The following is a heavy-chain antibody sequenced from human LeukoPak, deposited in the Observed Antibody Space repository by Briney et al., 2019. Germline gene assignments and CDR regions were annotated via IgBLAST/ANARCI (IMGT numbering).Heavy chain of an antibody. CDR3: TAIVVTGTLDY. CDR2: IKSKTDGGTT. D-gene: IGHD2-2*01. Sequence: GGSLRLSCAVSGFSVTNNYMSWVRQAPGKGLEWVGRIKSKTDGGTTDYAAPVKGRFTISRDDSKNTLYLQINSLKTEDTALYYCTAIVVTGTLDYWGQGTPVTVSS. CDR1: GFSVTNNY. V-gene: IGHV3-15*01. J-gene: IGHJ4*02.